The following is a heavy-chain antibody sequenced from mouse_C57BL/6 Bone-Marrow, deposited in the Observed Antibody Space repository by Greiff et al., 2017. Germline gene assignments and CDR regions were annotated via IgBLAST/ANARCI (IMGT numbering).Heavy chain of an antibody. Sequence: QVQLQQSGAELVKPGASVKISCKASGYTFTDYYINWVKQRPGQGLEWIGKIGPGGGSTYYNESLKGKAPLTADKSSSTAYMQLSSLTYEDSAVYFCASQNYYDYGGFAYWGQGTLVTVSA. CDR3: ASQNYYDYGGFAY. J-gene: IGHJ3*01. V-gene: IGHV1-77*01. D-gene: IGHD2-4*01. CDR2: IGPGGGST. CDR1: GYTFTDYY.